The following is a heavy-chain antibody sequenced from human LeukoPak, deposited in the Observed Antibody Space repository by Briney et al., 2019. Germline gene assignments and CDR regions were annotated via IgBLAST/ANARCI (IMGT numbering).Heavy chain of an antibody. CDR2: INHSGST. D-gene: IGHD2-15*01. V-gene: IGHV4-34*01. Sequence: PSETLSLTCAVYGGSFSGYYWSWIRQPPGKGLEWIGEINHSGSTNYNPSLKSRVTISVDTSKNQFSLKLSSVTAADTAVYYCARSYPLGYCSGGSCYDPRYFDYWGQGTLVTVSS. J-gene: IGHJ4*02. CDR1: GGSFSGYY. CDR3: ARSYPLGYCSGGSCYDPRYFDY.